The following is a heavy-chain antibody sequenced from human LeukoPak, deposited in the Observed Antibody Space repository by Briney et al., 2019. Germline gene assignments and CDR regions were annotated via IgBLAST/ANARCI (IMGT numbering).Heavy chain of an antibody. J-gene: IGHJ4*02. CDR3: ATSDFWSGYSFDY. D-gene: IGHD3-3*01. CDR1: GGSISSYY. V-gene: IGHV4-59*01. CDR2: IYYSGST. Sequence: PSETLSLTCTVSGGSISSYYWSWIGQPPGKGLEWIGYIYYSGSTNYNPSLKSRVTISVDTSKNQFSLKLSSVTAADTAVYYCATSDFWSGYSFDYWGQGTQVTVSS.